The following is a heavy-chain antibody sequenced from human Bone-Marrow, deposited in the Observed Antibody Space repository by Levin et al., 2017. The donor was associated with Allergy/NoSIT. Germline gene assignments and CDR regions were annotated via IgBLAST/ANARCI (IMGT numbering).Heavy chain of an antibody. CDR3: ATYEKGVGGKGS. CDR2: IYDIGST. Sequence: GSLRLSCTASGGSISSYHWSWIRQPPGKGLEWIGYIYDIGSTYYNPSLRSRVTISVDTSKNQFSLQLNSVTAADTAVYYCATYEKGVGGKGSWGQGTLVTVSS. CDR1: GGSISSYH. J-gene: IGHJ5*02. D-gene: IGHD2-15*01. V-gene: IGHV4-59*01.